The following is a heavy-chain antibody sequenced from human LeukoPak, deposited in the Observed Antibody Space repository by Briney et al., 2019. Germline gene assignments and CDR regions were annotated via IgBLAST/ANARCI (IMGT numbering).Heavy chain of an antibody. CDR1: GGSISSSSYY. Sequence: SETLSLTCTVSGGSISSSSYYWGWIRQPPGKGLEWIGSIYYSGSTYYNPSLKSRVTISVDTSKNQFSLKLSSVTAADTAVYYCARVAVAGTLRHYYYYMDVWGKGTTVTISS. J-gene: IGHJ6*03. V-gene: IGHV4-39*07. CDR3: ARVAVAGTLRHYYYYMDV. D-gene: IGHD6-19*01. CDR2: IYYSGST.